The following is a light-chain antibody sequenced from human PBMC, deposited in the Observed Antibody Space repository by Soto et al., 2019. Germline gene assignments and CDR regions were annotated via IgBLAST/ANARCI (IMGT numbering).Light chain of an antibody. J-gene: IGKJ4*02. Sequence: EMTQSPATLSVSPGERATLSCRASQSISSKLAWYHQKPVQAPRRLMFRTSSRATGFPARFSGSGSGTEFNPTISSLQSEDFGVYYCQQYNNWPRGTFGGGTKVAIK. CDR1: QSISSK. CDR3: QQYNNWPRGT. CDR2: RTS. V-gene: IGKV3-15*01.